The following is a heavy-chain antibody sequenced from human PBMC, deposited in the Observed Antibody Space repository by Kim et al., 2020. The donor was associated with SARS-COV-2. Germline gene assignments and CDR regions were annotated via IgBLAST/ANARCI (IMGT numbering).Heavy chain of an antibody. D-gene: IGHD2-2*01. V-gene: IGHV5-10-1*01. Sequence: GESLKISCKGSGYSFTSYWISWVRQMPGKGLEWMGRIDPSDSYTNYSPSFQGHVTISADKSISTAYLQWSSLKASDTAMYYCARHGRIVVVPAAFDYWGQGTLVTVSS. CDR2: IDPSDSYT. J-gene: IGHJ4*02. CDR3: ARHGRIVVVPAAFDY. CDR1: GYSFTSYW.